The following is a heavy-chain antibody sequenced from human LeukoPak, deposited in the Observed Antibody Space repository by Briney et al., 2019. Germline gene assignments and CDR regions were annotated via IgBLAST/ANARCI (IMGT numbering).Heavy chain of an antibody. CDR3: SKDRICSGGSCLFDY. Sequence: GESLRLSCVASGFTFSSFAMSWVRQAPGKGLEWVSGISGSGGSTNYADSVKGRFTISRDNSKNTMYLQMNSLRVEDTAVYYCSKDRICSGGSCLFDYWGQGTLVTVSS. CDR2: ISGSGGST. V-gene: IGHV3-23*01. D-gene: IGHD2-15*01. J-gene: IGHJ4*02. CDR1: GFTFSSFA.